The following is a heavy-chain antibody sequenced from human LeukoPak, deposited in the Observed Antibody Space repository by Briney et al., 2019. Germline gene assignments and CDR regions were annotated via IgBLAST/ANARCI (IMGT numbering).Heavy chain of an antibody. CDR1: GGSISTYY. J-gene: IGHJ1*01. CDR3: ARDTGVVVGYFQH. CDR2: IYYSGST. D-gene: IGHD2-15*01. Sequence: SEILSLTCTVSGGSISTYYWSWIRQPPGKGLEWIGYIYYSGSTSYNPSLKSRITISVDTFRNQFSLKLSSVTAADTAVYYCARDTGVVVGYFQHWGQGTLVTVSS. V-gene: IGHV4-59*01.